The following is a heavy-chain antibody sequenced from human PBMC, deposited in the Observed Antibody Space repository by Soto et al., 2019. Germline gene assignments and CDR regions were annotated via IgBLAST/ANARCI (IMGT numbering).Heavy chain of an antibody. CDR2: LHDIGSI. CDR3: GRQSHMLNNWFDP. V-gene: IGHV4-39*01. Sequence: QIQLQESGPGLVQPSETLSLTCAVSGASVSGTSYYWGWIRQPPGKGLQWIGSLHDIGSIEYSPSLKGRVSMSIDMSKNQVYLRLRPVTAADTAVYYCGRQSHMLNNWFDPWGAGTLVTVSS. J-gene: IGHJ5*02. CDR1: GASVSGTSYY. D-gene: IGHD3-10*02.